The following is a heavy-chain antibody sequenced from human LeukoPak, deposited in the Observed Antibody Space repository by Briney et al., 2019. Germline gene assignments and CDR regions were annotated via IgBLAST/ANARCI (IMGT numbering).Heavy chain of an antibody. D-gene: IGHD6-19*01. CDR2: IYYSGST. CDR3: ARGPQWLVEGSFDY. V-gene: IGHV4-39*07. CDR1: GDSINNNSFY. J-gene: IGHJ4*02. Sequence: SETLSLTCTVSGDSINNNSFYWGWIRQPPGKGLEWIGNIYYSGSTYYDPSLRGRVTISLDMSKDHFSLRLNSVTAADTAVYYCARGPQWLVEGSFDYWGQGTLVTVSS.